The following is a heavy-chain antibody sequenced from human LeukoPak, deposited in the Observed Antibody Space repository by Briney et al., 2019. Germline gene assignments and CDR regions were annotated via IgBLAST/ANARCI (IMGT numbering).Heavy chain of an antibody. CDR1: GYTFTSYD. CDR2: MNPTSGYT. D-gene: IGHD2-2*01. CDR3: ARPNQPQIHAFDI. V-gene: IGHV1-8*01. Sequence: ASVKVSCKASGYTFTSYDINWVRQATGQGLEWMGWMNPTSGYTGYAQKFQGRVTMTRNTSISTAYMELSSLRSEDTAVYYCARPNQPQIHAFDIWGQGTMVTVSS. J-gene: IGHJ3*02.